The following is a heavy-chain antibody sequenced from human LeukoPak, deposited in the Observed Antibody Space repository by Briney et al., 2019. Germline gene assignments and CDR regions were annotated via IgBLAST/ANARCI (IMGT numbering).Heavy chain of an antibody. Sequence: GGSLRLSCAASGFTFSSYSMNWVRQAPGKGLEWASSISSSSSYIYYADSVKGRFTISRDNAKNSLYLQMNSLRAEDTAVYYCAKWGSGSITLKSYYYYYYMDVWGKGTTVTISS. CDR1: GFTFSSYS. CDR3: AKWGSGSITLKSYYYYYYMDV. J-gene: IGHJ6*03. V-gene: IGHV3-21*01. D-gene: IGHD3-16*01. CDR2: ISSSSSYI.